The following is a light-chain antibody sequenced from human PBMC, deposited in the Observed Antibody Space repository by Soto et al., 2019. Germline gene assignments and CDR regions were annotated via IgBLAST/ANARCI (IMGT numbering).Light chain of an antibody. Sequence: EIVLTQSPGTVSLSPGERATLSCRASPSVGSRWLAWYQQKPGQAPRVLIYGGSNRATGIPGRLSGSGSGTDFSLTISRLAPEDFAVYYCQHYYSSRTFGQGTKVDMK. CDR3: QHYYSSRT. CDR1: PSVGSRW. V-gene: IGKV3-20*01. CDR2: GGS. J-gene: IGKJ1*01.